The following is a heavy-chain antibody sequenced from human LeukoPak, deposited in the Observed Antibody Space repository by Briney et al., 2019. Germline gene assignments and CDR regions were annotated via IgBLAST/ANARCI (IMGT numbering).Heavy chain of an antibody. CDR2: IYYSGST. CDR1: GGSISSYY. D-gene: IGHD4-17*01. CDR3: AREGAQTTVTAFDY. V-gene: IGHV4-59*01. Sequence: SETLSLTCTVSGGSISSYYWSWIRQPPGKGLEWIGYIYYSGSTNYNPSLKSRVTISVDTSKNQFSLKLSSVTAADTAVYYCAREGAQTTVTAFDYWGQGTLVTVSS. J-gene: IGHJ4*02.